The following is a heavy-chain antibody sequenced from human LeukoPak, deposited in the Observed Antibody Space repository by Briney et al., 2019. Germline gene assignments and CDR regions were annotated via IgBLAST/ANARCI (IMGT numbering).Heavy chain of an antibody. CDR3: ARRVLRGLDY. CDR2: IYHSGST. D-gene: IGHD3-16*01. V-gene: IGHV4-38-2*01. J-gene: IGHJ4*02. CDR1: GYSISSGYY. Sequence: SETLSLTCAVSGYSISSGYYWGWIRQPPGKGLEWIGGIYHSGSTYYNPSLKSRVTISVDTSKNQFSLKLSSVTAADTAVYYCARRVLRGLDYWGQGTLVTVSS.